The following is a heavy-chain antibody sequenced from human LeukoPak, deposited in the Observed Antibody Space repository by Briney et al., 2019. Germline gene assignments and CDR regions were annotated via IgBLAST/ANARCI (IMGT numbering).Heavy chain of an antibody. CDR3: TKDRLSKWFDP. CDR2: INTNNGVT. Sequence: GPVQVSCKASGLTFPGVNFIHWVRQAPGQGPEWMGWINTNNGVTDYARKFQGRVTMTRDTSISTVYMELSRLTSDDMAMYYCTKDRLSKWFDPWGQGTLVTVSS. D-gene: IGHD5-12*01. V-gene: IGHV1-2*02. CDR1: GLTFPGVNF. J-gene: IGHJ5*02.